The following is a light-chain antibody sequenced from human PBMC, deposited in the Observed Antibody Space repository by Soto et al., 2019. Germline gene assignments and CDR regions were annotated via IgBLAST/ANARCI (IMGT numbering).Light chain of an antibody. J-gene: IGLJ3*02. V-gene: IGLV8-61*01. Sequence: QAVVTQEPSFSVSPGGTVTLTCGLSSGSVSTSYYPSWYQQTPGQAPRTLIDSTNTRSSGVPDRFSGSILGNKAALTITGAQADDESDYYWVLVMGSGIWVFGGGTKLTVL. CDR3: VLVMGSGIWV. CDR2: STN. CDR1: SGSVSTSYY.